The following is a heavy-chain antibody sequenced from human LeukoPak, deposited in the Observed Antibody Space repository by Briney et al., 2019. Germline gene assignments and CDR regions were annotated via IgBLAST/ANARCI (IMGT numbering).Heavy chain of an antibody. CDR2: LYYSGST. D-gene: IGHD6-13*01. Sequence: PSETLSLTCTVSGGSMSSSTYYWGWIRQPPGRGLEWIGSLYYSGSTYDNPSLKSRVTISVDTSKNQLSLKLSSVTAADTAVYYCARGRRQYSSSWLNWFDPWGQGTLVTVSS. V-gene: IGHV4-39*01. J-gene: IGHJ5*02. CDR3: ARGRRQYSSSWLNWFDP. CDR1: GGSMSSSTYY.